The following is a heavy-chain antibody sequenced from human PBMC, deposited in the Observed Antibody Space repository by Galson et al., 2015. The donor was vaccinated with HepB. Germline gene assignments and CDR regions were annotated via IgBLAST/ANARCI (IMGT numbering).Heavy chain of an antibody. CDR2: IRPDNGGT. CDR3: ARGPYFGELTRILVLQH. D-gene: IGHD3-10*01. V-gene: IGHV1-18*04. J-gene: IGHJ1*01. Sequence: SVKVSCEASGYTFTSFGISWVRQAPGQGLEWVGWIRPDNGGTNYAQNLQDRVTMSTDTSTSTAYMELRSLRYDDTAVYYCARGPYFGELTRILVLQHWGQGSLVTVSS. CDR1: GYTFTSFG.